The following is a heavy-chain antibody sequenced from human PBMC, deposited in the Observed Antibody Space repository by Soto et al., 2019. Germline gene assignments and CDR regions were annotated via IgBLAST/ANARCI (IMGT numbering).Heavy chain of an antibody. CDR2: INPNSGGT. V-gene: IGHV1-2*04. CDR3: ARTNRGGYCSGGSCSSDAFDI. J-gene: IGHJ3*02. CDR1: GYTFTGYY. D-gene: IGHD2-15*01. Sequence: ASVKVSCKASGYTFTGYYMHWARQAPGQGLEWMGWINPNSGGTNYAQKFQGWVTMTRDTSISTAYMELSRLRSDDTAVYYCARTNRGGYCSGGSCSSDAFDIWGQGTMVTVSS.